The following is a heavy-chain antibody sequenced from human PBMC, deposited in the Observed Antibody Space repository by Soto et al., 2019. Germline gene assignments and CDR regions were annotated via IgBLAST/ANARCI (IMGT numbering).Heavy chain of an antibody. CDR1: GGSFSGYY. CDR3: ARVRIVVVPAATMRPYYYYGMDV. Sequence: ASETLSLTCAVYGGSFSGYYWSWIRQPPGKGLEWIGEINHSGSTNYNPSLKSRVTISVDTSKNQFSLKMSSVTAADTAGYYCARVRIVVVPAATMRPYYYYGMDVWGQGTTVTVSS. CDR2: INHSGST. V-gene: IGHV4-34*01. J-gene: IGHJ6*02. D-gene: IGHD2-2*01.